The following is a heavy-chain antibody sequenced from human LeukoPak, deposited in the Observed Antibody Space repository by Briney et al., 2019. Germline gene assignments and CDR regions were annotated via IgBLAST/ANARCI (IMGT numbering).Heavy chain of an antibody. CDR2: IYTSGST. CDR1: GGSISSGSYY. CDR3: ASDDFWSGLV. V-gene: IGHV4-61*02. Sequence: SQTLSLTCTVSGGSISSGSYYWSWLRQPAGKGLEWIGRIYTSGSTNYNPSLKSRVTISVDTSKNQFSLKLSSVTAADTAVYYCASDDFWSGLVWGQGTTVTVSS. J-gene: IGHJ6*02. D-gene: IGHD3-3*01.